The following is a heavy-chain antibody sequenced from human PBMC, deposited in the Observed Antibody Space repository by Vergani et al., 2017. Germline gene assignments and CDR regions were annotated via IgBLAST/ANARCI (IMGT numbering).Heavy chain of an antibody. CDR3: AGQEGYDILTGYSLRYNWFDP. CDR2: IYTGDSDT. D-gene: IGHD3-9*01. CDR1: GYIFTSYW. V-gene: IGHV5-51*01. J-gene: IGHJ5*02. Sequence: EVQLVQSGAEVKKPGESLQISCKCSGYIFTSYWIGWVRQMPEKGLEWMGMIYTGDSDTRYSPSFQGQVTISADKSISTAYLQWSSRKASDAAMYYCAGQEGYDILTGYSLRYNWFDPWGQGTLVTVSS.